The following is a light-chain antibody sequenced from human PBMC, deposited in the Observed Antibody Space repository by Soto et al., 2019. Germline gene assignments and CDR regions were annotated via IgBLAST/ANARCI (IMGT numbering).Light chain of an antibody. CDR3: QSYDSSLGYV. V-gene: IGLV1-40*01. CDR1: SSNIGAGYD. Sequence: QSVLTQPPSVSGAPGQRVTISCTGSSSNIGAGYDVHWYQQLPGTAPKLLIYGNSNRPSGVPDRFSGSKSGTSASLAITGLHAEDDADYYCQSYDSSLGYVFGTGTKLTVL. J-gene: IGLJ1*01. CDR2: GNS.